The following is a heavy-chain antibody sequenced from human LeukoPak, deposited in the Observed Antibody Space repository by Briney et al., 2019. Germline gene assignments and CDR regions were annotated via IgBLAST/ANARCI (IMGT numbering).Heavy chain of an antibody. J-gene: IGHJ6*01. D-gene: IGHD2-15*01. V-gene: IGHV3-53*01. Sequence: PGGSLRLSCAASGFTVITNDMTWVRQAPGKGLEWVSVLYNDGNTKYADSVQGRFTISRDNSKNTLYLQMNSLRAEDTAVYYCAKDFGYCSGGRCLVVPIDYWGPGTTVTVSS. CDR3: AKDFGYCSGGRCLVVPIDY. CDR1: GFTVITND. CDR2: LYNDGNT.